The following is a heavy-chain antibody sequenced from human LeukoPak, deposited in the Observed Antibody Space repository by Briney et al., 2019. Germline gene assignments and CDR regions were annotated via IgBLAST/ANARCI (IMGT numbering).Heavy chain of an antibody. V-gene: IGHV1-18*01. Sequence: ASVKVSCKASGYTFTSYGISWVRHAPGQGLEWMGWISAYNGNTNYAQKPQGRVTMTTDTSTSTAYMELRSLRSDDTAVYYCARARATVTTPDAFDIWGQGTMVTVSS. CDR2: ISAYNGNT. CDR1: GYTFTSYG. D-gene: IGHD4-17*01. J-gene: IGHJ3*02. CDR3: ARARATVTTPDAFDI.